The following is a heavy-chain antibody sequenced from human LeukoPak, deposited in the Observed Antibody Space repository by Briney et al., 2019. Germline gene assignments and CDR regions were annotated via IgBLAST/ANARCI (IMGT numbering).Heavy chain of an antibody. J-gene: IGHJ4*02. Sequence: GRSLRLSCAASGFTFHDYAMHWVRQAPGKGLEWVSVIYSGGSTYYADSVKGRFTISRDNSKNTLYLQMNSLRAEDTAVYYCARDGRYSYGYGYDYWGQGTLVTVSS. V-gene: IGHV3-66*01. CDR3: ARDGRYSYGYGYDY. CDR2: IYSGGST. CDR1: GFTFHDYA. D-gene: IGHD5-18*01.